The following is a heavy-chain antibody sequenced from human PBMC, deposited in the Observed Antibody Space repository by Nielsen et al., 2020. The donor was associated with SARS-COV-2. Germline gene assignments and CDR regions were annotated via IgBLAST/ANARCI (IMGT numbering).Heavy chain of an antibody. V-gene: IGHV1-2*04. CDR2: INPNSGGT. D-gene: IGHD2-15*01. Sequence: CVRQAPGQGLEWMGWINPNSGGTYFALKFQGWVTLTRDTSINTVYMELNRLKPDDTGVYYCVRRGLRDAFHFWGQGTMVTVSS. CDR3: VRRGLRDAFHF. J-gene: IGHJ3*01.